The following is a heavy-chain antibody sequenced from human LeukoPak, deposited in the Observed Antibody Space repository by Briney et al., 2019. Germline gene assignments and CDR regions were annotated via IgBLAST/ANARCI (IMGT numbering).Heavy chain of an antibody. CDR3: ARMTTVGSHY. V-gene: IGHV3-30*03. D-gene: IGHD4-17*01. Sequence: GGSLRLSCAASGFTFSSYGMHWVRQAPGKGLEWVAAISYDGSNKYYADSVKGRFTISRDNSKNTLYLQMNSLRAEDTAVYYCARMTTVGSHYWGQGTLVTVSS. J-gene: IGHJ4*02. CDR2: ISYDGSNK. CDR1: GFTFSSYG.